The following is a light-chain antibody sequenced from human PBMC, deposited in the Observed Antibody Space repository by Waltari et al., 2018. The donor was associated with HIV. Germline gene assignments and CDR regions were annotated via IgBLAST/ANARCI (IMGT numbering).Light chain of an antibody. CDR3: ASYTRRISVA. CDR1: SDDICAYNH. CDR2: EAK. Sequence: QSALTPPAALSGSPGPSIPITCPATSDDICAYNHVAWYQQHTNASPKLRIFEAKNRPSGVSGRFSASKSGNTASPPLTGLQSDDEADYYCASYTRRISVAFGGGTRVTV. J-gene: IGLJ2*01. V-gene: IGLV2-14*01.